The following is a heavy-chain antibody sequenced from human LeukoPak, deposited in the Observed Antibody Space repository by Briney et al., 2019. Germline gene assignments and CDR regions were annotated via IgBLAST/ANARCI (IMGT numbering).Heavy chain of an antibody. CDR1: GFTVSSNY. CDR2: IYSGGST. J-gene: IGHJ3*02. D-gene: IGHD3-22*01. Sequence: GGSLRLSCAASGFTVSSNYMSWVRQAPGKGLEWVSVIYSGGSTYYADSVKGRFTISRDSSKNTLYLQMNSLRAEDTAVYYCARGDDSSGYDAFDIWGQGTMVTVSS. CDR3: ARGDDSSGYDAFDI. V-gene: IGHV3-53*01.